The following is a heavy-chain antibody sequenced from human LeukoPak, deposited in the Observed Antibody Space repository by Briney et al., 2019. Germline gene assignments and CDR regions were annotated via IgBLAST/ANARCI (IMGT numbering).Heavy chain of an antibody. Sequence: ASVKVSCKASGYTFTNYYMHWMRQAPGQGLEWMGLINPSGDSTSYAQKFQGRVTMTRDTSTSTVYMELSSLRSEDTAVFYCAKTMRNTYYYGSGMSDDVFDFWGQGTMVTVSS. D-gene: IGHD3-10*01. CDR3: AKTMRNTYYYGSGMSDDVFDF. CDR1: GYTFTNYY. V-gene: IGHV1-46*01. J-gene: IGHJ3*01. CDR2: INPSGDST.